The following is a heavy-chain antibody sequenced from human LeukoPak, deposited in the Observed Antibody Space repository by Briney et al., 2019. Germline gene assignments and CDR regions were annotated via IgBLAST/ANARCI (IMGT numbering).Heavy chain of an antibody. V-gene: IGHV4-39*01. CDR2: IYYSGST. D-gene: IGHD3-22*01. CDR1: GDSISSSSYY. J-gene: IGHJ4*02. CDR3: ARLYYYDSSGYSYPNYFDY. Sequence: SETLSLTCTVSGDSISSSSYYWGWIRQPPGKGLEWIGSIYYSGSTYYNPSLKSRVTISVDTSKNQFSLKLSSVTAADTAVYYCARLYYYDSSGYSYPNYFDYWGQGTLVTVSS.